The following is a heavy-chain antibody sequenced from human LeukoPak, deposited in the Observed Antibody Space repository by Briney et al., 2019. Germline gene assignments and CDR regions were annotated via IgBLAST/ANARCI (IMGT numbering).Heavy chain of an antibody. CDR3: ATQGFGPNGMDV. D-gene: IGHD3-10*01. Sequence: ASVKVSCKVSGYTLTELSMHWVRQAPGKGLEWMGGFDPEDGETIYAQKFQGRVTMIEDTSTDTAYMELSSLRSEDTAVYYCATQGFGPNGMDVWGQGTTVTVSS. V-gene: IGHV1-24*01. J-gene: IGHJ6*02. CDR1: GYTLTELS. CDR2: FDPEDGET.